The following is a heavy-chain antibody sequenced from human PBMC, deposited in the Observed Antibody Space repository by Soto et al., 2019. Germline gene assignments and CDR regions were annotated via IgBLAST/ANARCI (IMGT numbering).Heavy chain of an antibody. Sequence: SETLSLTCTVSGDSITSGVHYWSWIRQLPGKGLEWIGYIFYSGPTYYNPSLKSRVTISVDTSKNQFSLKLNSVTPEDAAVYYCVRLIGNSWLDCWGQGTLVTVSS. V-gene: IGHV4-31*03. J-gene: IGHJ5*01. CDR2: IFYSGPT. D-gene: IGHD2-8*01. CDR3: VRLIGNSWLDC. CDR1: GDSITSGVHY.